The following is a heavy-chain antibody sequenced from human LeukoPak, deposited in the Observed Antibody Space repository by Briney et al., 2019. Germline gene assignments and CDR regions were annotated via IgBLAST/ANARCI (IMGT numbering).Heavy chain of an antibody. V-gene: IGHV3-64*01. J-gene: IGHJ6*03. CDR2: ISSNGGST. CDR3: ARPTYCSSTSCPDYYYYMDV. Sequence: PGGSLRLSCAASGFTFSSYAMHWVRQAPGKGLEYVSAISSNGGSTYYANSVKGRFTISRDNSKNTLYLQMGSPRAEDMAVYYCARPTYCSSTSCPDYYYYMDVWGKGTTVTVSS. D-gene: IGHD2-2*01. CDR1: GFTFSSYA.